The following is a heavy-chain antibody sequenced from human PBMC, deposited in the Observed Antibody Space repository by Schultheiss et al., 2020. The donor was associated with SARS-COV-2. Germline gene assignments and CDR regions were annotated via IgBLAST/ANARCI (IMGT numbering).Heavy chain of an antibody. J-gene: IGHJ6*02. CDR1: GDSISSDIYC. V-gene: IGHV4-39*01. CDR3: AIQYFYAGSGSIGVGMDV. Sequence: ETLSLTCSVSGDSISSDIYCWGWIRQPPGKGLEWIGTMFYSGNTYYRSSLKCRVTISADTSNNQFSLKMTSVTAADTAVYYCAIQYFYAGSGSIGVGMDVWGQGTAVTVSS. CDR2: MFYSGNT. D-gene: IGHD3-10*01.